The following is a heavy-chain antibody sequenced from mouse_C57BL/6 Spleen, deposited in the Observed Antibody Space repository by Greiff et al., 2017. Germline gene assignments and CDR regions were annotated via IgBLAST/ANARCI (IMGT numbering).Heavy chain of an antibody. CDR1: GYTFTSYW. V-gene: IGHV1-64*01. D-gene: IGHD2-5*01. J-gene: IGHJ2*01. CDR2: IHPNSGST. Sequence: VQLQQPGAELVKPGASVKLSCKASGYTFTSYWMHWVKQRPGQGLEWIGMIHPNSGSTNYNEKFKSKATLTVDKSSSTAYMQLSSLTSEDSAVYYGASPYYSNQYYFDYWGQGTTLTVSS. CDR3: ASPYYSNQYYFDY.